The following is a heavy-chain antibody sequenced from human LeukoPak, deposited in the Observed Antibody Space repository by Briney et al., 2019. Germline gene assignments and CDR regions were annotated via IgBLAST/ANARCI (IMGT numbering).Heavy chain of an antibody. CDR1: GYSFTTYG. Sequence: ASVKVSCKTSGYSFTTYGVNWVRQAPGQGLEWMGWVSGYTGNTNYAERFQGRVTMTTDTSTSTVYLELTSLRSDDTAVYYCARGEVSASLYYIDFWGQGSLVTVS. V-gene: IGHV1-18*01. CDR2: VSGYTGNT. D-gene: IGHD2-2*01. CDR3: ARGEVSASLYYIDF. J-gene: IGHJ4*02.